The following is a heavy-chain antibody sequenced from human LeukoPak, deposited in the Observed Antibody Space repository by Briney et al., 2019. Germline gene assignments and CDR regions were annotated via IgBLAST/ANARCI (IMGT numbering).Heavy chain of an antibody. D-gene: IGHD5-24*01. CDR1: GGSFSGYY. CDR2: INHSGST. V-gene: IGHV4-34*01. CDR3: ARVGQSSQRWLQYSY. Sequence: SETLSLTCAVYGGSFSGYYWSWIRQPPGKGLEWIGEINHSGSTNYNPSLKSRVTISVDTSKNQFSLKLSSVTAADTAVYYCARVGQSSQRWLQYSYWGQGTLVTVSS. J-gene: IGHJ4*02.